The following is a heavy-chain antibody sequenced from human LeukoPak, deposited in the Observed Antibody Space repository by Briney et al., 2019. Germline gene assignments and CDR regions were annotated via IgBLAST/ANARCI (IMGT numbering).Heavy chain of an antibody. V-gene: IGHV4-4*07. J-gene: IGHJ4*02. Sequence: SETLSLTCTVSGGSISSYYWIWVRQPAGKGLEWIGRIHTSGSTNYNPSLKSRVTMSLDTSKNQFSLKLTSVTAADTAVFYCAGTQHGELDYWGREPWSPSPQ. D-gene: IGHD7-27*01. CDR1: GGSISSYY. CDR2: IHTSGST. CDR3: AGTQHGELDY.